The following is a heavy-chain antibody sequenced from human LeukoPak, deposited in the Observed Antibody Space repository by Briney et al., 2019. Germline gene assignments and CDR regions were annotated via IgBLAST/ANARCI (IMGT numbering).Heavy chain of an antibody. CDR2: IKSKTDGGTT. D-gene: IGHD6-19*01. CDR1: GFTFSNAW. J-gene: IGHJ4*02. Sequence: GGSLRLSCAASGFTFSNAWMSWVRQAPGKGLEWVGRIKSKTDGGTTDYAAPVKGRFTISRDDSKNTLYLQMNSLKTEDTAVYYCTTLRRLESSGWYHYFDYWGQGTLVTVSS. V-gene: IGHV3-15*01. CDR3: TTLRRLESSGWYHYFDY.